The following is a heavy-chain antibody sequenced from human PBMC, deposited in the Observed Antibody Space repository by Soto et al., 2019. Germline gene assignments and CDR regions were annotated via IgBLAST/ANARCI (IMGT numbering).Heavy chain of an antibody. D-gene: IGHD5-12*01. CDR1: GFTFSSYG. V-gene: IGHV3-30*18. CDR2: ISYDGSNK. CDR3: AKDKGGGYDLWAMVFDY. Sequence: QLGGSLRLSCAASGFTFSSYGMHWVRQAPGKGLEWVAVISYDGSNKYYADSVKGRFTISRDNSKNTLYLQMNSLRAEDTAVYYCAKDKGGGYDLWAMVFDYWGQGTLVTVSS. J-gene: IGHJ4*02.